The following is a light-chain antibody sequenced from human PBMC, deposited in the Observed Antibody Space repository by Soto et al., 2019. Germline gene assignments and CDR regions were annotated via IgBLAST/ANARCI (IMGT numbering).Light chain of an antibody. CDR1: SSDAGGYKY. V-gene: IGLV2-14*01. Sequence: QSALTQPASVSVSPGQSITISCTGTSSDAGGYKYVSWYQQHPGKAPKLMIYDISNRPSGFSNRFSGSKSGNTASLTISGLQAEDEADYYCSSYTSSSTLGVFGTGTKLTVL. J-gene: IGLJ1*01. CDR3: SSYTSSSTLGV. CDR2: DIS.